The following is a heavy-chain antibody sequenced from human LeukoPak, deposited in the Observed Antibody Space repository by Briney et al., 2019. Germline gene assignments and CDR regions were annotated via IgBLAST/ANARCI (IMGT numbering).Heavy chain of an antibody. Sequence: PGGSLRLSCAASGFTFSSYGMHWVRQAPGKGLEWVAVISYDGSNKYYADSVKGRFTISRDNSKNTLYLQMNSLRAEDTAVYYCAKDLITMTPEYWGQGTLVTVSS. CDR1: GFTFSSYG. CDR2: ISYDGSNK. CDR3: AKDLITMTPEY. J-gene: IGHJ4*02. V-gene: IGHV3-30*18. D-gene: IGHD3-22*01.